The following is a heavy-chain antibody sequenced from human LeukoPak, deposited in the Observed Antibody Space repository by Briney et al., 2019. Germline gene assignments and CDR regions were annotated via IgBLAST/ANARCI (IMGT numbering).Heavy chain of an antibody. J-gene: IGHJ6*02. Sequence: GGSLRLSCAASGFTFSSYGMHWVRQAPGKGLEWVAVISYDGSNKYYADSVKGRFTISRDNSKDTLYLQMNSLRAEDTAVYYCARALYYYYGMDVWGQGTTVTVSS. V-gene: IGHV3-30*03. CDR2: ISYDGSNK. CDR3: ARALYYYYGMDV. CDR1: GFTFSSYG.